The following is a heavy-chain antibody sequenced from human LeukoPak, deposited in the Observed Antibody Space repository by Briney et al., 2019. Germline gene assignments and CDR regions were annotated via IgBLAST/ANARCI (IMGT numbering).Heavy chain of an antibody. V-gene: IGHV1-46*01. CDR2: INPSGGST. CDR1: GYTFTGYY. Sequence: ASVKVSCKASGYTFTGYYMHWVRQAPGQGLEWMGIINPSGGSTSYAQKFQGRVTMTRDTSTSTVYMELSSLRSEDTAVYYCARVSSSWYRGYYYYGMDVWGQGTTVTVSS. D-gene: IGHD6-13*01. J-gene: IGHJ6*02. CDR3: ARVSSSWYRGYYYYGMDV.